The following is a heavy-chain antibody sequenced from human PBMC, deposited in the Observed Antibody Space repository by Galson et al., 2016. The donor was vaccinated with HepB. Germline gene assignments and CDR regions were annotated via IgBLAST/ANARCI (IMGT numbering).Heavy chain of an antibody. CDR3: ARALLGSGWYWAIDY. CDR1: GFTLSSYE. V-gene: IGHV3-48*03. D-gene: IGHD6-19*01. Sequence: SLRLSCAASGFTLSSYEMNWVRQAPGKGLEWVSYISGSFDSIYYADSVKGRFTISRDNAKSPLYLEMNNLRAEDTSVYYCARALLGSGWYWAIDYWGQGTLVTVSS. J-gene: IGHJ4*02. CDR2: ISGSFDSI.